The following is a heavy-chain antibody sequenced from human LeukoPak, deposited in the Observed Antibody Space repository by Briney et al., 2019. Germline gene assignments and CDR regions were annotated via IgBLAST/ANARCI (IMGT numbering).Heavy chain of an antibody. Sequence: GGSLRLSCAASGFTFSSYGMHWVRQAPGKGLEWVAFIRYDGSNKYYADSVKGRFTISRDNSKNTLYLQMNSLRAEDTAVYYCAKDVPRLGYCSSTSCSYFDYWGQGTLVTVSS. CDR1: GFTFSSYG. CDR3: AKDVPRLGYCSSTSCSYFDY. J-gene: IGHJ4*02. D-gene: IGHD2-2*01. CDR2: IRYDGSNK. V-gene: IGHV3-30*02.